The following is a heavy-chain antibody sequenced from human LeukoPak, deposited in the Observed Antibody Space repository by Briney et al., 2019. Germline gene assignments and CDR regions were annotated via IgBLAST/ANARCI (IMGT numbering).Heavy chain of an antibody. CDR3: ATGGDYGSDY. CDR2: ISGSGGST. J-gene: IGHJ4*02. V-gene: IGHV3-23*01. CDR1: GFTFSSYA. D-gene: IGHD4-17*01. Sequence: PGGSLRPSCAASGFTFSSYAMSWVRQAPGKGLEWVSAISGSGGSTYYADSVKGRFTISRDNSKNTLYLQMNSLGAEDTAVYYCATGGDYGSDYWGQGTLVTVSS.